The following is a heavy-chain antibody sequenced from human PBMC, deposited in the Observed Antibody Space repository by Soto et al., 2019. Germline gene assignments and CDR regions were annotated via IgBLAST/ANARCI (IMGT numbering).Heavy chain of an antibody. CDR1: DDSISSGGYY. V-gene: IGHV4-31*11. CDR2: IYGTGNM. CDR3: ARGTDTWFFAL. Sequence: QVQLQESGPGLVKPSQTLYLICAVSDDSISSGGYYWSWIRQHPGKGLEWIGYIYGTGNMYYKSSLKSRLTFSVDTSKNHFSLKLTSVTSADTAVYYCARGTDTWFFALWGRGTLVTVSS. D-gene: IGHD3-9*01. J-gene: IGHJ2*01.